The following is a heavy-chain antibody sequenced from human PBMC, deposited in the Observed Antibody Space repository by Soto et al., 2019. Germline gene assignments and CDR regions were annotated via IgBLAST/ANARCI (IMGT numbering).Heavy chain of an antibody. J-gene: IGHJ4*02. D-gene: IGHD3-22*01. Sequence: GGSLRLSCAASGFPFSSYWLSWFGQAPGKGLGWVANIQQDGSEKYYVDSVKGRFTISRDNAKNSLYLQMNGLKAEDPAVYYWARDPSGLLTPNKPRYYFDYWGQGTLVTVSS. CDR1: GFPFSSYW. CDR3: ARDPSGLLTPNKPRYYFDY. CDR2: IQQDGSEK. V-gene: IGHV3-7*01.